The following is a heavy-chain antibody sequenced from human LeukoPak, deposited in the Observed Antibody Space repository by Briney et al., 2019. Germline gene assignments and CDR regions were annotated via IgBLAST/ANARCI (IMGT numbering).Heavy chain of an antibody. J-gene: IGHJ4*02. D-gene: IGHD4-17*01. V-gene: IGHV1-2*02. CDR2: INPNSGDT. Sequence: ASVKVSCKASGYTFTGYYMHWVRQAPGQGLEWMGWINPNSGDTKYAQQFQGRVTITRDTSISTAYMELSRLRSDDTAVYYCAREDFGDYYFDYWGQGTLVTVSS. CDR3: AREDFGDYYFDY. CDR1: GYTFTGYY.